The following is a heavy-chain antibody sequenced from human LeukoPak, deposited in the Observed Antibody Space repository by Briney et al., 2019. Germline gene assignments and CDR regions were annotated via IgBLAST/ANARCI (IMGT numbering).Heavy chain of an antibody. CDR3: ARDPYCSSTSCYDYYYYYGMDV. D-gene: IGHD2-2*01. CDR2: IYTSGST. CDR1: GGSISSYY. V-gene: IGHV4-4*07. J-gene: IGHJ6*02. Sequence: SETLSLTCTVSGGSISSYYWSWIRQPAGKGLEWIGRIYTSGSTNYNPSLKSRVTMSVDTSKNQFSLKLSSVTAADTAVYYCARDPYCSSTSCYDYYYYYGMDVWGQGTTVTVSS.